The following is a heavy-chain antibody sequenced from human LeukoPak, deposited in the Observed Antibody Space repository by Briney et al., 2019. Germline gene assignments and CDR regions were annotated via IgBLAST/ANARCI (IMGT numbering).Heavy chain of an antibody. D-gene: IGHD1-1*01. CDR3: ARDRHWNQGNFDY. Sequence: ASVKVSCKASGYTFTAYFMHWVRQAPGQGLEWMGWINPNSGDTNYAQKFQGRVTMTRDTSINTAFMELSRLRSDDTAVYYCARDRHWNQGNFDYWGQGTLVTVSS. CDR2: INPNSGDT. V-gene: IGHV1-2*02. J-gene: IGHJ4*02. CDR1: GYTFTAYF.